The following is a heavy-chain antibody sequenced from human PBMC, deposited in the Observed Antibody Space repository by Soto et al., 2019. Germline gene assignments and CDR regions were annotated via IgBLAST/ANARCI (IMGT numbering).Heavy chain of an antibody. CDR1: GGSISSYY. V-gene: IGHV4-59*01. D-gene: IGHD3-10*01. Sequence: SETLSLTCTVSGGSISSYYWSWIRQPPGKGLEWIGYIYYSGSTNYNPSLKSRVTISVDTSKNQFSLKLSSVTAADTAVYYCARHLSAVLVRKLTFDYWGQGTLVTVSS. CDR2: IYYSGST. CDR3: ARHLSAVLVRKLTFDY. J-gene: IGHJ4*01.